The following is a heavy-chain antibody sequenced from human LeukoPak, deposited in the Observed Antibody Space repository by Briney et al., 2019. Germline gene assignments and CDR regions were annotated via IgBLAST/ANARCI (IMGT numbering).Heavy chain of an antibody. CDR3: ARATYYYDTPGYYFDS. CDR1: DGSVSSHY. D-gene: IGHD3-22*01. J-gene: IGHJ4*02. V-gene: IGHV4-59*02. Sequence: SETLSLTCSVSDGSVSSHYWGWIRQAPGKGLEWIGYIYYLGSTNYNPSLKTRVTISVDTSKNQLSLRLNSMTAADTAVYFCARATYYYDTPGYYFDSWGQGTLVTVSS. CDR2: IYYLGST.